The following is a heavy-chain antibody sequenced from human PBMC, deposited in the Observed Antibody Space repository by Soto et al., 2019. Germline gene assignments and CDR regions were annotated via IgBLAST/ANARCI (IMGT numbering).Heavy chain of an antibody. Sequence: GGSLSLSCAASGFTFSDHFMGWVRQAPGKGLEWVSAVLGGGGSTFYADSVKGRFTVSRDNSKNTLYVQMNSLRAEDTAIYYCARKGPPRDAFDIWGQGTMVTVSS. V-gene: IGHV3-23*01. J-gene: IGHJ3*02. CDR3: ARKGPPRDAFDI. CDR2: VLGGGGST. CDR1: GFTFSDHF.